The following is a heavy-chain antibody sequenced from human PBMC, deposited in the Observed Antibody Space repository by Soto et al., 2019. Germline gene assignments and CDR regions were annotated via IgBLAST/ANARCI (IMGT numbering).Heavy chain of an antibody. Sequence: SETLSLTCTVSGGSISSGDYYWSWIRQPPGKGLEWIGYIYYSGSTYYNPSLKSRVTISVDTSKNQYSLKLSSVTAADTAVYYCDRAVGGSYYSSFLGPYYYYGMDVWGQGTTVTVSS. D-gene: IGHD1-26*01. J-gene: IGHJ6*02. CDR3: DRAVGGSYYSSFLGPYYYYGMDV. CDR1: GGSISSGDYY. CDR2: IYYSGST. V-gene: IGHV4-30-4*01.